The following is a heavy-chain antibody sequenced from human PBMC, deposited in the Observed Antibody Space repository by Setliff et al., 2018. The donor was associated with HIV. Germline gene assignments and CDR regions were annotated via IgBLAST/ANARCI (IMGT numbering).Heavy chain of an antibody. Sequence: SETLSLTCSVSGGSIDNNKYYWTWIRQPPGKGLEWTGSIYHTGRTYYNRSLESRLTISIDTSKNQFSLKLTSVTDADKAMYYCASRIYYYDESRVLREEGFVPWGQGTLVTVSS. V-gene: IGHV4-39*01. D-gene: IGHD3-22*01. J-gene: IGHJ5*02. CDR2: IYHTGRT. CDR1: GGSIDNNKYY. CDR3: ASRIYYYDESRVLREEGFVP.